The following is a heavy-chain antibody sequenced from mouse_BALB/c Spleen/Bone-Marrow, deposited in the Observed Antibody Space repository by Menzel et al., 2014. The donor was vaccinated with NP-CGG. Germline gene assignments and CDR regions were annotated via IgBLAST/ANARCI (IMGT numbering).Heavy chain of an antibody. CDR2: IWAGGST. Sequence: VQGVESGPGLVAPSQSLSITCTVSGFSLTSYGVHWVRQPPGKGLEWLGVIWAGGSTNYNSALMSRLSISKDNSKSQVFLKMNNLQTDDTAMYYCARVIRYESYFDYWGQGTTLTVSS. J-gene: IGHJ2*01. D-gene: IGHD2-14*01. CDR3: ARVIRYESYFDY. V-gene: IGHV2-9*02. CDR1: GFSLTSYG.